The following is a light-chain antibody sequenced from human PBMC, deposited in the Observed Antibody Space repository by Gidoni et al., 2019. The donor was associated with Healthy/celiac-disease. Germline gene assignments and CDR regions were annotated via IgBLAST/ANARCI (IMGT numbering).Light chain of an antibody. V-gene: IGKV3-11*01. CDR3: QQRSNWPPKLT. J-gene: IGKJ4*01. Sequence: EIVLTQSRATLSLSPGDRATLSYRASQSVISYLASYPQKPGQAPRPLIYYASNRATGSRAMFSGSESGTDFTLTLSSLEPEDFAVYYCQQRSNWPPKLTFGGGTKVEIK. CDR1: QSVISY. CDR2: YAS.